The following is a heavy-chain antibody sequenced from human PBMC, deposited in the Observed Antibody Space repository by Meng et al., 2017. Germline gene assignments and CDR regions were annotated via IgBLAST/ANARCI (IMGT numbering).Heavy chain of an antibody. CDR2: ISAYNGNT. CDR1: GHTFTSYG. D-gene: IGHD1-7*01. V-gene: IGHV1-18*01. CDR3: ARDPRITGTTLPDY. J-gene: IGHJ4*02. Sequence: QVPLVQPGGEVKKPGASVKVSCKASGHTFTSYGISWVRQAPGQGLEWMGWISAYNGNTNYAQKLQGRVTMTTDTSTSTAYMELRSLRSDDTAVYYCARDPRITGTTLPDYWGQGTLVTVSS.